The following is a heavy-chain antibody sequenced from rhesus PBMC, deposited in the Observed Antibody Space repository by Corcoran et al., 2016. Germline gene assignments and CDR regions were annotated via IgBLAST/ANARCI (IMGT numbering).Heavy chain of an antibody. J-gene: IGHJ6*01. CDR2: IRSGGST. D-gene: IGHD4-29*01. V-gene: IGHV4-160*01. Sequence: QVQLQQWGEGLVKPSETLSLICAVYGCSASGYWCGSIRQPPGEGLEWVGRIRSGGSTNYNPSLKSRVTISIDTSKNQFSLKLSSVTAADTAVYYCARLPTAAALDYWGQGVAVTVSS. CDR1: GCSASGYW. CDR3: ARLPTAAALDY.